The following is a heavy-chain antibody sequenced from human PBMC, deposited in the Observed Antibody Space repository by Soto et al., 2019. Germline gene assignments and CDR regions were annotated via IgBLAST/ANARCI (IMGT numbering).Heavy chain of an antibody. D-gene: IGHD4-17*01. Sequence: VQLLESGGGLVQPGGPLRLACKASGFTLIHYALTWSRQAPGKGLEWVSAVSGRGGSTKYADSVKGRFIISRDNSNSTLYLQMDSLRGEDTAVYYCAKDSTVTTSLYFYYYGFDVWGQGTTVTVSS. V-gene: IGHV3-23*01. CDR2: VSGRGGST. CDR3: AKDSTVTTSLYFYYYGFDV. J-gene: IGHJ6*01. CDR1: GFTLIHYA.